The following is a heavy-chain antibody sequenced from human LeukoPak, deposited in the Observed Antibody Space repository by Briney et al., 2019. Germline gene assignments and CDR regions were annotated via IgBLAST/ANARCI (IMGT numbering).Heavy chain of an antibody. CDR1: GFTFNNAW. D-gene: IGHD1-26*01. Sequence: KTGGSLRLSCAASGFTFNNAWMAWVRQPPGKGLQWVGHIKSKIAGGTADYAAAVKGRFTVSRDDSQNTLYLQMNSLQTEDTAVYYCTTPSGSPDYWGQGTLVTVSS. J-gene: IGHJ4*02. CDR3: TTPSGSPDY. V-gene: IGHV3-15*01. CDR2: IKSKIAGGTA.